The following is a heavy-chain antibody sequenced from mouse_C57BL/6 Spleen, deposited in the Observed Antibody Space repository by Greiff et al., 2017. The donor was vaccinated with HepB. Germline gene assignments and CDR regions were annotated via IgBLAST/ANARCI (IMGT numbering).Heavy chain of an antibody. CDR2: INPNNGGT. D-gene: IGHD1-1*01. CDR1: GYTFTDYN. J-gene: IGHJ3*01. Sequence: EVQLQQSGPELVKPGASVKIPCKASGYTFTDYNMDWVKQSHGKSLEWIGDINPNNGGTIYNQKFKGKATLTVDKSSSTAYMELRSLTSEDTAVYYCARSGYGSSYRLFAYWGQGTLVTVSA. CDR3: ARSGYGSSYRLFAY. V-gene: IGHV1-18*01.